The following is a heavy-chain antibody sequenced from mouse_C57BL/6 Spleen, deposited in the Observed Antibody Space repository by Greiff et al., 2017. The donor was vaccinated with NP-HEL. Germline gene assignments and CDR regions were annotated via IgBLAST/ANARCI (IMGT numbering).Heavy chain of an antibody. CDR2: ISYDGSN. V-gene: IGHV3-6*01. Sequence: EVKLMESGPGLVKPSQSLSLTCSVTGYSITSGYYWNWIRQFPGNKLEWMGYISYDGSNNYNPSLKNRISITRDTSKNQFFLKLNSVTTEDTATYYCARGLPPDYWGQGTTLTVSS. J-gene: IGHJ2*01. D-gene: IGHD3-1*01. CDR1: GYSITSGYY. CDR3: ARGLPPDY.